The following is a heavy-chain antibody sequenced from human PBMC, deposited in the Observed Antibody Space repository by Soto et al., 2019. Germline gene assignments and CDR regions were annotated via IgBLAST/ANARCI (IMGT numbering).Heavy chain of an antibody. CDR3: ARGQGGYDRSAFDI. D-gene: IGHD5-12*01. Sequence: GASVKVSCKASGYTFTGYYMHWVRQAPGQGLEWMGWINPNSGGTNYAQKFQGWVTMTRDTSISTAYLELSSLRSEDTALYYCARGQGGYDRSAFDIWGQGTMVTVSS. CDR1: GYTFTGYY. J-gene: IGHJ3*02. V-gene: IGHV1-2*04. CDR2: INPNSGGT.